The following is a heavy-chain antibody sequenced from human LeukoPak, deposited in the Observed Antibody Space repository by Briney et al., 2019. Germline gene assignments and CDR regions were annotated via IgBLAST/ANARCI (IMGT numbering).Heavy chain of an antibody. Sequence: GGSLRLSCAASGFNFIDYSMNWVRQAPGKGLEWISYIGISSGNTKYADSVKGRFTISRDKARNSLYLQMDSLRVEDTAVYYCARDHRYAFDNWGHGTLVTVSS. CDR2: IGISSGNT. V-gene: IGHV3-48*01. CDR3: ARDHRYAFDN. CDR1: GFNFIDYS. J-gene: IGHJ4*01. D-gene: IGHD5-12*01.